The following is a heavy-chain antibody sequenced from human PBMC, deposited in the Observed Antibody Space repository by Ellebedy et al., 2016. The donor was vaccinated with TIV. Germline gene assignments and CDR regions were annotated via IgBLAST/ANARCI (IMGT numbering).Heavy chain of an antibody. CDR1: GFTFSSYW. D-gene: IGHD6-19*01. J-gene: IGHJ4*02. Sequence: GESLKISXAASGFTFSSYWMSWVRQAPGKGLEWVANIKQDGSEKYYVDSVKGRFTISRDNAKNSLYLQMTSLRAEDTAVYYCARDHGLAVAGGAHWGQGTLVTVSS. CDR2: IKQDGSEK. V-gene: IGHV3-7*01. CDR3: ARDHGLAVAGGAH.